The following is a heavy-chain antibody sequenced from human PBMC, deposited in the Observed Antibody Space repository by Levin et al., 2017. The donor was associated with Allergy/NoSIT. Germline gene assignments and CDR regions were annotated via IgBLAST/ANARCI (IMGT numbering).Heavy chain of an antibody. V-gene: IGHV4-4*02. D-gene: IGHD6-13*01. Sequence: SQTLSLTCAVSGGSISGSNWWSWVRQPPGKGLEWIGEIYHSGSTNYNPSLKSRVTISVDKSKNQFSLKLSSVTAADTAVYYCARLTIAATAGFDYWGQGTLVTVSS. CDR3: ARLTIAATAGFDY. J-gene: IGHJ4*02. CDR1: GGSISGSNW. CDR2: IYHSGST.